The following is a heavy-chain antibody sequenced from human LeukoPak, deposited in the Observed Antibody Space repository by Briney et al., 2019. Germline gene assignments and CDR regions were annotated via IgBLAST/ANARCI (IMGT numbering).Heavy chain of an antibody. CDR3: ARDSLVGTPGYFDY. Sequence: GGSLRLSCAASGFTVSSNYMSWVRQAPGKGLEWVSVIYSGGSTYYADSAKGRFTISRDNSKNTLYLQMNSLRAEDTAVYYCARDSLVGTPGYFDYWGQGTLVTVSS. CDR1: GFTVSSNY. D-gene: IGHD1/OR15-1a*01. CDR2: IYSGGST. J-gene: IGHJ4*02. V-gene: IGHV3-53*01.